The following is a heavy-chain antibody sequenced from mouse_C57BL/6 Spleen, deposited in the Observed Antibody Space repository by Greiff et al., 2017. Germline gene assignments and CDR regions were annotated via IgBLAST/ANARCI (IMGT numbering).Heavy chain of an antibody. D-gene: IGHD1-1*01. CDR2: INPGSGGT. CDR1: GYAFTNYL. V-gene: IGHV1-54*01. Sequence: QVQLQQSGAELVRPGTSVKVSCKASGYAFTNYLIEWVKQRPGQGLEWIGVINPGSGGTNYNEKFKGKATLTADKSSSTAYMQLSSLTSEDSAVYFCAGTTVVENAMDYWGQGTSVTVSS. CDR3: AGTTVVENAMDY. J-gene: IGHJ4*01.